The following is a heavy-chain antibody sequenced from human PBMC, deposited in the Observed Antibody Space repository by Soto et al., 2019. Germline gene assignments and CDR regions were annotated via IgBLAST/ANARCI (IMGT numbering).Heavy chain of an antibody. CDR2: IYWDDDK. Sequence: QITLNESGPTVVRPTETLTLTCRFSGFSLTTSVVGVGWIRQSPGKSPEWLARIYWDDDKRYSASLKSRLTITTDTYKKQVVLTVSDLDPKDTATYYCAHRVLRTVFGLVTTTAIYFDFWGQGTPVAVSS. CDR3: AHRVLRTVFGLVTTTAIYFDF. V-gene: IGHV2-5*02. J-gene: IGHJ4*02. D-gene: IGHD3-3*01. CDR1: GFSLTTSVVG.